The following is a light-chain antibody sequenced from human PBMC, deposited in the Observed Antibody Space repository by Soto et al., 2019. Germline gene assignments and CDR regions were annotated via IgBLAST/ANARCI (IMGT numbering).Light chain of an antibody. CDR1: QDIGNY. CDR2: DAS. CDR3: QQYDLLPLT. Sequence: DIQMTQSPSSLSASVGDRVTITCQPSQDIGNYLNWYQVKPGKAPKPLIYDASSLETGVPLRFSGSSSKTDFTFTISSLQFEDVATYYCQQYDLLPLTFGGGNKLEIK. V-gene: IGKV1-33*01. J-gene: IGKJ4*01.